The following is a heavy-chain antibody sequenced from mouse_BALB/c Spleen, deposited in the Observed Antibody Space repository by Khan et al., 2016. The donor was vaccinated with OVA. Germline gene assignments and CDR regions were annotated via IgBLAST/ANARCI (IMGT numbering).Heavy chain of an antibody. CDR2: IYPFNDDT. D-gene: IGHD1-1*01. CDR1: GYTFTSYV. V-gene: IGHV1S136*01. Sequence: EVQLQQSGPELVKPGASVKMSCKASGYTFTSYVMHWVKQKPGLGLEWIGYIYPFNDDTKYNEKFKGKATLTSDKSSSTAYMELNSLTSEDSAVYYGAPVGNYYVSFAYWGQGTLVTVSA. J-gene: IGHJ3*01. CDR3: APVGNYYVSFAY.